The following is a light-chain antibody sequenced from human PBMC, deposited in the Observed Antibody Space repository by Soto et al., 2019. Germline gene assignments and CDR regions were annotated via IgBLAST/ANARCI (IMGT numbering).Light chain of an antibody. Sequence: EIGRTQSPATLSVSPGERATLSCRASQSININLAWYQQKPGQAPRLLIYGASTRATGLPARFSGSGSGTEFTLIISSLQSEDSAVYYCQQYDNWPITFGQGTRLEI. V-gene: IGKV3-15*01. J-gene: IGKJ5*01. CDR3: QQYDNWPIT. CDR2: GAS. CDR1: QSININ.